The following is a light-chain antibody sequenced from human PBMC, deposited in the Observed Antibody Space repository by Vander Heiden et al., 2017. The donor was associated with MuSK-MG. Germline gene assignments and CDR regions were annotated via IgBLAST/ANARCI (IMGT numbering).Light chain of an antibody. CDR3: QQYSNDSYT. CDR2: KAS. CDR1: QNINSW. Sequence: DIQMTQSPSTLPASVGDRVTITCRASQNINSWLAWYQQKPGKAPNLLIYKASKLESGVPSRFSGSGSGAEFTRAISSLQPDYFATYYCQQYSNDSYTCGQGTRLENK. V-gene: IGKV1-5*03. J-gene: IGKJ2*01.